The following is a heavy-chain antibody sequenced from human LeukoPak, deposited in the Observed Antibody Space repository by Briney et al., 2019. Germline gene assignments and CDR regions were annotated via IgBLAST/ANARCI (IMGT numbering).Heavy chain of an antibody. Sequence: SQTLSLTCAISGDSVSSNSAAWNWIRQSPSRGLEWLGRTYYRSKWKNDYSVSVKSRITINPDTSKNQFSLQVNSVTPEDTAVYYCARAKGRSPLFDYWGQGTLVTVSS. CDR1: GDSVSSNSAA. V-gene: IGHV6-1*01. J-gene: IGHJ4*02. CDR3: ARAKGRSPLFDY. CDR2: TYYRSKWKN. D-gene: IGHD6-13*01.